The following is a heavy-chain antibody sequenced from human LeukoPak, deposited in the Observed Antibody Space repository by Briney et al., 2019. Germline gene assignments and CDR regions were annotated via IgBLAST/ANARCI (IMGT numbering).Heavy chain of an antibody. D-gene: IGHD2-21*01. J-gene: IGHJ4*02. Sequence: SETLSLTCAVYGGSFSGYYWSWIRQPPGKGLEWIGEINHSGSTNYNPSLKSRVTISVHTSKNQFSLKLSSVTAADTAVYYCARIVVADNWGQGTLVTVSS. CDR3: ARIVVADN. V-gene: IGHV4-34*01. CDR1: GGSFSGYY. CDR2: INHSGST.